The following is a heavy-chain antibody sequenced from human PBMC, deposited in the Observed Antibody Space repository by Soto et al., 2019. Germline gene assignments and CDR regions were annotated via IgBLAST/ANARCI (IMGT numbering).Heavy chain of an antibody. Sequence: QVQLQESGPGLVKPSETLSVTCTVSGGSISSYYWSWIRQPPGKGLEWIGYIYYSGSTNYNPSLKSRVTISVDTSKNQFSLKLSSVTAADTSVYHCATTHGYSYGHYYYCGMDLWGQAPTITVSS. V-gene: IGHV4-59*01. CDR1: GGSISSYY. D-gene: IGHD5-18*01. CDR3: ATTHGYSYGHYYYCGMDL. CDR2: IYYSGST. J-gene: IGHJ6*02.